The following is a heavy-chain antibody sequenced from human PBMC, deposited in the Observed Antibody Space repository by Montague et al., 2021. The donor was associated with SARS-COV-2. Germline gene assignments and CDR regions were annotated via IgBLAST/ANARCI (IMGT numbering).Heavy chain of an antibody. CDR3: TRVVVVVPASPAPTLFDP. D-gene: IGHD2-15*01. J-gene: IGHJ5*02. CDR2: IYATGSA. V-gene: IGHV4-61*09. CDR1: GGSVSSRSHF. Sequence: SETLSLTCTVSGGSVSSRSHFWSWIRQPAGKGLEWIGHIYATGSAKYXPSLESRVTISVDTSNNQFSLRLNSVTAADTAVYYCTRVVVVVPASPAPTLFDPWGQGILVTVSS.